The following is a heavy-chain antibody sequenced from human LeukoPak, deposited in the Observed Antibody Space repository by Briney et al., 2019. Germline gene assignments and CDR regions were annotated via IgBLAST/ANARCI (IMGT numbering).Heavy chain of an antibody. D-gene: IGHD3-22*01. CDR1: GGSLSSVSYY. Sequence: SETLSLTCTVSGGSLSSVSYYWSWVRQPAGKGLEWIGRIYTSGSTNYNPSLKSRVTISVDTSKNQFSLKLSSVTAADTAVYYCARDWGTYYYDSSGYYHGAFDIWGQGTMVTVSS. V-gene: IGHV4-61*02. J-gene: IGHJ3*02. CDR3: ARDWGTYYYDSSGYYHGAFDI. CDR2: IYTSGST.